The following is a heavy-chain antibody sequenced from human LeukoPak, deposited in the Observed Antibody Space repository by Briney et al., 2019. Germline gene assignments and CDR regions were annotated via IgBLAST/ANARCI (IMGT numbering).Heavy chain of an antibody. V-gene: IGHV3-23*01. J-gene: IGHJ4*02. Sequence: GGSLRLSCAASGFTFNNYAMTWVRQAPGEGLQWVSTINGGDNGDNTYYAESVNGLFTVSRDNSKNTVYLQMNSLRVEDTAVYYCARDGIQLPDTLDYWGLGTLVTVSS. CDR2: INGGDNGDNT. CDR1: GFTFNNYA. D-gene: IGHD1-1*01. CDR3: ARDGIQLPDTLDY.